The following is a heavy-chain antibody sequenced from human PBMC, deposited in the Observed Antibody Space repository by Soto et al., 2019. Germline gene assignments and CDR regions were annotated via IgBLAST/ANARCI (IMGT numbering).Heavy chain of an antibody. J-gene: IGHJ5*02. CDR1: GFTFSSYS. Sequence: GGSLRLSCAASGFTFSSYSMNWVRQAPGKGLEWVSSISSSSSYIYYADSVKGRFTISRDNAKNSLYLQMNSLRVEDTAVYYCARDRLAAAGTNWFDPWGQGTLVTVSS. CDR3: ARDRLAAAGTNWFDP. V-gene: IGHV3-21*01. CDR2: ISSSSSYI. D-gene: IGHD6-13*01.